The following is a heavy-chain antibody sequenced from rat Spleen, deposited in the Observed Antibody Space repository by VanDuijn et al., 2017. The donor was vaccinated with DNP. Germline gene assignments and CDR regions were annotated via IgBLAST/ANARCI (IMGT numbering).Heavy chain of an antibody. CDR1: GFTFSSFP. D-gene: IGHD1-6*01. CDR3: TRRKNYGLSYYFDY. V-gene: IGHV5-46*01. Sequence: EVQLVESGGGLVQPGRSMKLSCAASGFTFSSFPMAWVRQAPTKGLEWVATISTSGGSTYYRDSVKGRFTISRDNAKSTLYLQMNSLRSEDTATYYCTRRKNYGLSYYFDYWGQGVMVTVSS. CDR2: ISTSGGST. J-gene: IGHJ2*01.